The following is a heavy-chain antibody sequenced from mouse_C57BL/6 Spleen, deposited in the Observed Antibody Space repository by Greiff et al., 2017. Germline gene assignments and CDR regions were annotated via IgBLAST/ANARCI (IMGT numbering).Heavy chain of an antibody. J-gene: IGHJ2*01. CDR1: GYTFTSYW. CDR3: AREGDYDYFDY. CDR2: IHPNSGST. Sequence: QVQLQQPGAELVKPGASVKLSCKASGYTFTSYWMHWVKQRPGQGLEWIGMIHPNSGSTNYNEKFKSKATLTVDKSSSTAYMQLSSLTSEDSAVYYCAREGDYDYFDYWGQGTTLTVSS. D-gene: IGHD2-4*01. V-gene: IGHV1-64*01.